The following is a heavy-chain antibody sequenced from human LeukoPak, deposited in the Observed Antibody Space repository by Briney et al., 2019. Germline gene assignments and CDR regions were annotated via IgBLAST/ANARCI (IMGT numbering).Heavy chain of an antibody. D-gene: IGHD6-19*01. CDR2: IKQDGSEK. CDR3: ARAGQARSGWYFLNLRPHIDFDY. Sequence: GGSLRLSCAASGFTFSSYWMSWVRQAPGKGLEWVANIKQDGSEKYYVDSVKGRFTISRDNAKNSLYLQMNSLRAEDTAVYYCARAGQARSGWYFLNLRPHIDFDYWGQGTLVTVSS. V-gene: IGHV3-7*01. J-gene: IGHJ4*02. CDR1: GFTFSSYW.